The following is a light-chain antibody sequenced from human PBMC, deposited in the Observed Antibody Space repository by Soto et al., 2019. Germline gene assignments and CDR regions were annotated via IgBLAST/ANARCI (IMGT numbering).Light chain of an antibody. CDR1: SRDIGGNH. V-gene: IGLV2-14*01. CDR3: SSHTSSSRYV. Sequence: QSVLTQPASVSGSPGQSVTISCTGKSRDIGGNHVSWYQQHPGKAPRLIIYDVSNRPSGISNRFSGSKSDNTASLTISGLQADDEADYYCSSHTSSSRYVFGTGTKVTVL. J-gene: IGLJ1*01. CDR2: DVS.